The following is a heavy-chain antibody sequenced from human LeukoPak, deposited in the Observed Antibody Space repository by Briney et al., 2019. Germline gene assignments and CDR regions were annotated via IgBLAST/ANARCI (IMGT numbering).Heavy chain of an antibody. D-gene: IGHD1-1*01. CDR2: IYYSGST. CDR3: ARSTNWFDP. V-gene: IGHV4-39*07. Sequence: SETLSLTCTVSGGSISSSSYYWGWIRQPPGKGLEWIGSIYYSGSTYYNPSLKSRVTISVDTSKNQFSLKLSSVTAADTAVYYCARSTNWFDPWGQGTLVTVSS. CDR1: GGSISSSSYY. J-gene: IGHJ5*02.